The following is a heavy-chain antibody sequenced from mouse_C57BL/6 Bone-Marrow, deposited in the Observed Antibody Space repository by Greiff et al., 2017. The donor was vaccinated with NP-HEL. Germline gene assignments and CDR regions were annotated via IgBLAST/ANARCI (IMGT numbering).Heavy chain of an antibody. J-gene: IGHJ4*01. Sequence: VQLQQSGPELVKPGASVKISCKASGYTFTDYYMNWVKQSPGQSLEWIGDINPNNGGNSYNQKFKGKATLTVDKSSSTAYMELRSLTSEDSAVYYCARATYYDYDGAMDFGGQGTSATVSA. CDR2: INPNNGGN. V-gene: IGHV1-26*01. CDR3: ARATYYDYDGAMDF. D-gene: IGHD2-4*01. CDR1: GYTFTDYY.